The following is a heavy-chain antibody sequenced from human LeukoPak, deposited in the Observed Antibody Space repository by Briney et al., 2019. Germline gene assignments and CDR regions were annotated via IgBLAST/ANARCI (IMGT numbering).Heavy chain of an antibody. V-gene: IGHV3-7*01. CDR1: GFTLSNYW. Sequence: GGSLRLSCAASGFTLSNYWMRWVRQAPGKGLEWLANINQDGSEIYYVDSVKGRFTISRDNGKNSLYLQINSLRADDTAVYYCARDQGSMIVVRTTTWYFDLWGRGTLVTVSS. J-gene: IGHJ2*01. CDR3: ARDQGSMIVVRTTTWYFDL. CDR2: INQDGSEI. D-gene: IGHD3-22*01.